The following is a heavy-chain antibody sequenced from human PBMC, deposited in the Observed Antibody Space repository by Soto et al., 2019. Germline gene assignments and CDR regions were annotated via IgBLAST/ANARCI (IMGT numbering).Heavy chain of an antibody. D-gene: IGHD5-12*01. CDR3: ARHHSGYDYPVDYYYYYMDV. J-gene: IGHJ6*03. Sequence: SETLSLTCSVSGGSISSSSYYWGWIRQPPGKGLQWIGTIYYSGSTYYNPSLKSRVTISVDTSKNQSSLKLSSVTAADTAMYYCARHHSGYDYPVDYYYYYMDVWGKGTTVTVSS. V-gene: IGHV4-39*01. CDR1: GGSISSSSYY. CDR2: IYYSGST.